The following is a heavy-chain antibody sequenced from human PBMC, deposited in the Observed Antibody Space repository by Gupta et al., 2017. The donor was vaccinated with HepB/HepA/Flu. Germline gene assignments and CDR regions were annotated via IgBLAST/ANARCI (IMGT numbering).Heavy chain of an antibody. V-gene: IGHV3-21*01. J-gene: IGHJ4*02. D-gene: IGHD1-26*01. CDR1: GFTFSSYS. CDR2: ISRSISYI. CDR3: ARDLPEWELLEGGLDY. Sequence: EVQLVESGGGLVKPGGSLRLSCAASGFTFSSYSMNWVRQAPGKGLEWVSSISRSISYIYYADSVKGRFTISRDNAKNSLYLQMNSLRAEDTAVYYCARDLPEWELLEGGLDYWGQGTLVTVSS.